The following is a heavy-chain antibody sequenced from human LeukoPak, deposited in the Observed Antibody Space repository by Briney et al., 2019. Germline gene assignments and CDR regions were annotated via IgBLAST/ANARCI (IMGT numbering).Heavy chain of an antibody. CDR3: XXXXXXXXXXXSYYHDAFDI. V-gene: IGHV3-21*01. CDR1: YX. J-gene: IGHJ3*02. CDR2: ITSSSTYR. D-gene: IGHD3-10*01. Sequence: YXXNXVRQAPXKGXXGVSSITSSSTYRYYADSVKGRFTISRDXAKNTLYLKMNSLRAEDTAVYYXXXXXXXXXXXXSYYHDAFDIWGQGTMVTVSS.